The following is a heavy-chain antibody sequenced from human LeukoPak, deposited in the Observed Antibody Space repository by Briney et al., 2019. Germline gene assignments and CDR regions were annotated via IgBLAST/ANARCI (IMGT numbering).Heavy chain of an antibody. V-gene: IGHV4-39*07. CDR3: ARGHVYGAYDLGDK. CDR1: GGSISSSSYY. J-gene: IGHJ4*02. Sequence: SETLSLTCTVSGGSISSSSYYWGWIRQPPGKGLEWIGSIYYSGSTYYNPSLKSRVTISVDTSKNQFSLKLSSVTAADTVVYYCARGHVYGAYDLGDKWGQGTLVTVSS. CDR2: IYYSGST. D-gene: IGHD4-17*01.